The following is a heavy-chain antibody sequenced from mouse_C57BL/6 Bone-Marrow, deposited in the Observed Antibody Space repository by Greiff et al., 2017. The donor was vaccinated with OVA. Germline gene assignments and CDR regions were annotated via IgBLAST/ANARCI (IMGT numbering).Heavy chain of an antibody. CDR1: GFTFSSYG. CDR3: ARVIYDGYRGYFDY. D-gene: IGHD2-3*01. CDR2: ISSGGSYT. Sequence: EVQLVESGGDLVKPGGSLKLSCAASGFTFSSYGMSWVRQTPDKRLEWVATISSGGSYTYYPDSVKGRFTISRDNAKNTLYLQMSSLKSEDTAMYYCARVIYDGYRGYFDYWGQGTTLTVSS. V-gene: IGHV5-6*01. J-gene: IGHJ2*01.